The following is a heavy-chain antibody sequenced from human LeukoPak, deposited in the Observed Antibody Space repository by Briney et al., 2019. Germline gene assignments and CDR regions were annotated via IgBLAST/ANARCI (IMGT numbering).Heavy chain of an antibody. CDR3: AALSGSSYVDTDY. J-gene: IGHJ4*02. V-gene: IGHV3-30*03. CDR2: ISYDGSNK. D-gene: IGHD1-26*01. Sequence: GGSLRLSCAASGFTYSSYGMHWVRQAPGKGLEWVAVISYDGSNKYYADSLKGRFTISRDNSKNTLYLQMSSLRTEDTAVYYCAALSGSSYVDTDYWGQGTLVTVSS. CDR1: GFTYSSYG.